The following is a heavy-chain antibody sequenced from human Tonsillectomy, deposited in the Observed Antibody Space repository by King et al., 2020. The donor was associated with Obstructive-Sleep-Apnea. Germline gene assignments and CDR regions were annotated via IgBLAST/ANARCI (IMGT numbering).Heavy chain of an antibody. CDR2: IYYSGDT. D-gene: IGHD6-19*01. CDR1: GGSISSSNYY. CDR3: ATPDISAWSCFDH. V-gene: IGHV4-39*07. J-gene: IGHJ4*02. Sequence: QLQESGPTLVKPSETLSLTCTVSGGSISSSNYYWGWIRQPPGKGLEWIWSIYYSGDTYYTPSLKSRGTISIDTSKSQFSLKLSSVTAADTAVYYCATPDISAWSCFDHWGQGTLVTVSS.